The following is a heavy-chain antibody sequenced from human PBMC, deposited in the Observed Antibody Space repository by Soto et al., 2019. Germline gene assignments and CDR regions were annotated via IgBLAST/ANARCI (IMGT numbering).Heavy chain of an antibody. Sequence: PSETLSLTCSVSGDSISNLDYFWAWIRQPPGQALEYIGYIYKRATTYYNPSFESRVAISVDTSKSQFSLNVTSVTAADTAVYFCARGRHCLTGRCFPNWFDSWGKGALVTVSS. CDR1: GDSISNLDYF. CDR3: ARGRHCLTGRCFPNWFDS. CDR2: IYKRATT. J-gene: IGHJ5*01. V-gene: IGHV4-30-4*01. D-gene: IGHD7-27*01.